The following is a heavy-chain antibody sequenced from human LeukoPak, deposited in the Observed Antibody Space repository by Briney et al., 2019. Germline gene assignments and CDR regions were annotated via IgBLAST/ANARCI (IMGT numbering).Heavy chain of an antibody. CDR1: GFTFSSYW. J-gene: IGHJ4*02. D-gene: IGHD3-10*01. CDR3: ARDAVDYYGSGTFDY. Sequence: PGGSLRLSCAASGFTFSSYWMSWVRQAPGKGLEWVANIKQDGSEKYYVDSVKGRFTISRDNAKNSLYLQMNSLRAEDTAVYYCARDAVDYYGSGTFDYWGQGTLVTVSS. CDR2: IKQDGSEK. V-gene: IGHV3-7*01.